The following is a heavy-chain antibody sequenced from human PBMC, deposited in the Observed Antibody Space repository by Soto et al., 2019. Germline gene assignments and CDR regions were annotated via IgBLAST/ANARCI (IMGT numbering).Heavy chain of an antibody. Sequence: QLQLQESGPGLVKPSETLSLTCTVSGGSISSSSYYWGWIRQPPGKGLEWIGSIYYSGGTYYNPSLQGRVTISVDTSKYRFYMKLTSVTRADTAVYYSARLHHFWGSYRPKYYFDYWGQGTLVTVSS. CDR3: ARLHHFWGSYRPKYYFDY. J-gene: IGHJ4*02. V-gene: IGHV4-39*02. CDR1: GGSISSSSYY. CDR2: IYYSGGT. D-gene: IGHD3-16*02.